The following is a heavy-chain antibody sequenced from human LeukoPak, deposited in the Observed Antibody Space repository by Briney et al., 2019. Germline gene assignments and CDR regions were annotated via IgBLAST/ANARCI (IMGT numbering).Heavy chain of an antibody. Sequence: PSETLSLTCTVSGGSINGGGFYWSWIRQPAGKGLEWIGRIYTTGSTKYNPSLKSRVTLSEDTSKNQFSLKLTSMTAADTDVYYCARVRVQPGADSGVYNYMDVWGKGATVTVSS. V-gene: IGHV4-61*02. J-gene: IGHJ6*03. D-gene: IGHD1-1*01. CDR1: GGSINGGGFY. CDR3: ARVRVQPGADSGVYNYMDV. CDR2: IYTTGST.